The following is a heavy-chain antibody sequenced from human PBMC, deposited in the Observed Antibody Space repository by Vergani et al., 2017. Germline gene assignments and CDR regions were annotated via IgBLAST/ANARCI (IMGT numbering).Heavy chain of an antibody. CDR3: ARDSWTSELRGVYWFDT. Sequence: QVRLHESGPGLVKPSQTLSLTCTVSGGSITSGSFYWSWIRQPAGKGLEWIGRIHSGGTTNYNPSLKSRVTLSVDTSKNQLSLRMTSVTAADTAVYYCARDSWTSELRGVYWFDTWGQGTLVSVSS. J-gene: IGHJ5*02. D-gene: IGHD3-10*01. CDR1: GGSITSGSFY. CDR2: IHSGGTT. V-gene: IGHV4-61*02.